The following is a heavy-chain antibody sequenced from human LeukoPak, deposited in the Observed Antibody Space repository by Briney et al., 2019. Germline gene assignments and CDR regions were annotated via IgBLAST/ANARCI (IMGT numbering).Heavy chain of an antibody. CDR3: AQGGDDYGDYEGIYFDY. J-gene: IGHJ4*02. Sequence: SETLSLTCAVYGGSFSGYYWRWIRQPPGKGLEWIGEINHSGSTNYNPSLKSRVTISVDTSKNQFSLKLSSVTAADTAVYYCAQGGDDYGDYEGIYFDYWGQGTLVTVSS. CDR1: GGSFSGYY. V-gene: IGHV4-34*01. D-gene: IGHD4-17*01. CDR2: INHSGST.